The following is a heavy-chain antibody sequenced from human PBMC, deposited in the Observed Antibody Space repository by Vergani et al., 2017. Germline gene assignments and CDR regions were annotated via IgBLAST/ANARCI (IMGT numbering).Heavy chain of an antibody. CDR2: ISGSGGST. CDR1: GFTFSSYA. Sequence: EVQLVESGGGLVQPGGSLRLSCAASGFTFSSYAMSWVRQAPGKGLEWVSAISGSGGSTYYADSVKGRFTISRDKSKNTLYLQMNSLRAEDTAVYYCAETSRATVKKDWFDPWGQGTLVTVSS. J-gene: IGHJ5*02. V-gene: IGHV3-23*04. D-gene: IGHD4-17*01. CDR3: AETSRATVKKDWFDP.